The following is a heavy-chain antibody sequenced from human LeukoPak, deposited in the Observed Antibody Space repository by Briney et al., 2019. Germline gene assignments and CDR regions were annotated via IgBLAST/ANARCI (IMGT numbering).Heavy chain of an antibody. CDR1: GITIRNYG. J-gene: IGHJ5*02. CDR3: AKNMVRGARNWFDP. D-gene: IGHD3-10*01. CDR2: INNSGTRT. V-gene: IGHV3-23*05. Sequence: GGSLRLSCAASGITIRNYGMTWVRQAPGRGLQWVSSINNSGTRTFYEDSVRGRFTISRDDSKNTIYLQMNSLRAEDTAVYYCAKNMVRGARNWFDPWGQGTLVTVSS.